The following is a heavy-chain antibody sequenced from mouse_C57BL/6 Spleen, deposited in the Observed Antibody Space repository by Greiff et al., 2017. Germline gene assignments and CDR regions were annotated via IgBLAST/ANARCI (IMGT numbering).Heavy chain of an antibody. D-gene: IGHD1-1*01. CDR2: IYPGDGDT. CDR3: ARGTTVVATSMDY. J-gene: IGHJ4*01. V-gene: IGHV1-82*01. Sequence: QVQLQQSGPELVKPGASVKISCKASGYAFSSSWMNWVKQRPGKGLAWIGRIYPGDGDTNYNGKFKGKATLTVDKSSSAAYMQLSILTSAYSAVYVCARGTTVVATSMDYWGQGTSVTVSS. CDR1: GYAFSSSW.